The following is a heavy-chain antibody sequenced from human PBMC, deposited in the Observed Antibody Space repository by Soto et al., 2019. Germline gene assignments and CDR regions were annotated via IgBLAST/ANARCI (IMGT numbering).Heavy chain of an antibody. CDR3: AKDLTYYDILTGYSPYYYYYYGMDV. V-gene: IGHV3-30*18. Sequence: GGSLRLSCAASGFTFSSYGMHWVRQAPGKGLEWVAVISYDGSNKYYADSVKGRFTISRDNSKNTLYLQMNSLRAEDTAVYYCAKDLTYYDILTGYSPYYYYYYGMDVWGQGTTVTVS. D-gene: IGHD3-9*01. J-gene: IGHJ6*02. CDR1: GFTFSSYG. CDR2: ISYDGSNK.